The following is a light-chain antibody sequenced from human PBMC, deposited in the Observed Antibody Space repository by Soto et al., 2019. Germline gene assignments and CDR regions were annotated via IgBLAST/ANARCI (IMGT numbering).Light chain of an antibody. V-gene: IGLV1-44*01. CDR3: AAWDDSLRAVV. CDR2: RNH. Sequence: QAVLTQSPSASVTPGQRVTLSCSGSSSNIGSNLLNWYQQLPGTAPTLLIWRNHHRPPGVPDQFSGSKSGTSASLAISGPQSEDEGDYYCAAWDDSLRAVVFGGGTKVTVL. J-gene: IGLJ2*01. CDR1: SSNIGSNL.